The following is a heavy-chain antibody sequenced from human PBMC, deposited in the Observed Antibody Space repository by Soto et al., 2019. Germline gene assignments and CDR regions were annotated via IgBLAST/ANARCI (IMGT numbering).Heavy chain of an antibody. CDR1: GYTFTSYY. Sequence: GASVKVSCKASGYTFTSYYMHWLRQAPGQGLEWMGIINPSGGSTSYAQKFQGRVTMTRDTSTSTVYMELSSLRSEDTAVYYCARDPFSTVDYYYYYGMDVWGQGTTVTVSS. V-gene: IGHV1-46*01. D-gene: IGHD4-17*01. CDR2: INPSGGST. CDR3: ARDPFSTVDYYYYYGMDV. J-gene: IGHJ6*02.